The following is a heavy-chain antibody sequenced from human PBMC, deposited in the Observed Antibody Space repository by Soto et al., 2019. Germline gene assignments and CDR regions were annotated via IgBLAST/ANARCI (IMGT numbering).Heavy chain of an antibody. D-gene: IGHD3-22*01. CDR3: ARRYYNSSGYFDY. J-gene: IGHJ4*02. Sequence: QVQLVQSGAEVKKPGSSVKVACKASGGIFSNYVLNWVGQAPGQGLEWMGGIIPIFGTGNYAQKFQGRVTITADESTTTASMELRGLRSEDTAVYYCARRYYNSSGYFDYWGQGTLVTVSS. CDR1: GGIFSNYV. V-gene: IGHV1-69*01. CDR2: IIPIFGTG.